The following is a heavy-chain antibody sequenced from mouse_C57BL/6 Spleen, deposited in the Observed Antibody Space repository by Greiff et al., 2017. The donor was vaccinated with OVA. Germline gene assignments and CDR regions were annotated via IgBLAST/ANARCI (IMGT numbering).Heavy chain of an antibody. CDR3: ARVVQAWFAY. CDR2: ISYDGSN. CDR1: GYSITSGYY. J-gene: IGHJ3*01. V-gene: IGHV3-6*01. Sequence: EVQLQESGPGLVKPSQSLSLTCSVTGYSITSGYYWNWIRQFPGNKLEWMGYISYDGSNNYNPSLKNRISITRDTSKNQCFLKLNSVTTEDTATYYCARVVQAWFAYWGQGTLVTVSA.